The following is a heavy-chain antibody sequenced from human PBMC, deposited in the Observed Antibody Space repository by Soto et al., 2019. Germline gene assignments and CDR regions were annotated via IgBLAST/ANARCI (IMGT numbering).Heavy chain of an antibody. CDR1: GGSISSGDYY. Sequence: QVQLQESGPGLVKPSPTLSLPCTGSGGSISSGDYYWSWIRQPPGKGLEWSGYLYYSGSTYYIPSLKSRVTTSVATSKNQCRLKVSSVTAADTAVYYCARGGDYGELNWFDPSGQGTLVTVSS. D-gene: IGHD4-17*01. CDR2: LYYSGST. CDR3: ARGGDYGELNWFDP. J-gene: IGHJ5*02. V-gene: IGHV4-30-4*01.